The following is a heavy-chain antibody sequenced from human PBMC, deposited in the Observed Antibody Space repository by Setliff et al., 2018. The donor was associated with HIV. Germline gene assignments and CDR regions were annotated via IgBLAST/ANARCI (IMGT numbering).Heavy chain of an antibody. D-gene: IGHD1-26*01. CDR1: GFSISSDGFY. J-gene: IGHJ3*02. CDR3: AGHIVGGWDAFDI. CDR2: IFGSGIT. Sequence: PSETLSLTCTLSGFSISSDGFYWNWIRQRPGKGLEWIEYIFGSGITYYNPYLTSRVTISVDTSKNQFSLKLSSVTAADTAVYYCAGHIVGGWDAFDIWGQGTMVTVSS. V-gene: IGHV4-39*01.